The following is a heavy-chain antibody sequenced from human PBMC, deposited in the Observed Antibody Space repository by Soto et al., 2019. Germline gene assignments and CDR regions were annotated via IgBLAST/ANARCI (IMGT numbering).Heavy chain of an antibody. Sequence: PGKGLEYVSGISSNGVGTYYANSVQGRFTISRDNSKNTVYLQMGSLRPEDMAVFFFQAEAGIRVSVPVSAFQLNRSSDL. CDR3: QAEAGIRVSVPVSAFQLNRSSDL. J-gene: IGHJ2*01. D-gene: IGHD3-3*01. CDR2: ISSNGVGT. V-gene: IGHV3-64*01.